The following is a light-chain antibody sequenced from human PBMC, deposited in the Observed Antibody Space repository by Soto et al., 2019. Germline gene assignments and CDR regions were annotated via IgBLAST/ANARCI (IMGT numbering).Light chain of an antibody. J-gene: IGLJ3*02. CDR2: DVS. Sequence: QSVLTQPASVSGSPGQSITISCTGTTSDVGRYNYVSWHQQHPGKAPKLLIFDVSNRPSGVSDRFSGSKSGNTASLTISGLHAEDDAEYICNSYTTGTTWVFGGGTKLTFL. CDR1: TSDVGRYNY. CDR3: NSYTTGTTWV. V-gene: IGLV2-14*01.